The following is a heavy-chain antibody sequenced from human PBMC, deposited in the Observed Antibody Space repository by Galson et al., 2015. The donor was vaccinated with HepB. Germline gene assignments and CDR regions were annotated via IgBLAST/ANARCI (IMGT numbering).Heavy chain of an antibody. CDR1: GFAFSSYA. J-gene: IGHJ4*02. V-gene: IGHV3-23*01. D-gene: IGHD6-19*01. CDR2: ISGSGGSA. Sequence: SLRLSCAASGFAFSSYAMNWVRQAPGKGLEWVSFISGSGGSASYADAVTGRFTISRDNSKNTLYLQMNSLRAEDTAVYYCAKGVVAVASYFDYWGQGTLVTVSS. CDR3: AKGVVAVASYFDY.